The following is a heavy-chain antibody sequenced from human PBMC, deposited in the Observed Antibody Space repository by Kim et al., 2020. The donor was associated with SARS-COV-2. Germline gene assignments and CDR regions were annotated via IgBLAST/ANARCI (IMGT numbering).Heavy chain of an antibody. V-gene: IGHV4-59*01. CDR3: ARGGYDYIWGSYCTDYDYDDMDV. CDR1: GGSISSYY. Sequence: SETLSLTCTVSGGSISSYYWSWIRQPPGKGLEWIGYIYYSGSTNYNPSLTSRVTISVDTSKNQFSLKLSSVTAADTAVYYCARGGYDYIWGSYCTDYDYDDMDVGGRETAVTVSS. J-gene: IGHJ6*03. CDR2: IYYSGST. D-gene: IGHD3-16*01.